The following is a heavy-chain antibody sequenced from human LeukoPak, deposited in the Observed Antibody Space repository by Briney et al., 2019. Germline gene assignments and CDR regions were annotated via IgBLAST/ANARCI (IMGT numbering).Heavy chain of an antibody. J-gene: IGHJ4*02. CDR2: INHSGST. CDR1: GGSFSGYY. CDR3: ARGKYYYDSSGSKRGSYFDY. V-gene: IGHV4-34*01. D-gene: IGHD3-22*01. Sequence: SETLSLTCAVYGGSFSGYYWSWIRQPPGKGLEWIGEINHSGSTNYNPSLKSRVTISVDTSKNQFSLELSSVTAADTAVYYCARGKYYYDSSGSKRGSYFDYWGQGTLVTVSS.